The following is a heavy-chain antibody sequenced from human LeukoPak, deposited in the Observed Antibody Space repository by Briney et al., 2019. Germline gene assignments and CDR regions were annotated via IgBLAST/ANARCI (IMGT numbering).Heavy chain of an antibody. CDR2: IIPILDIA. V-gene: IGHV1-69*02. D-gene: IGHD2-8*01. CDR1: GGTFSSYT. J-gene: IGHJ4*02. CDR3: ARGVKNGLKVAYYFDY. Sequence: SVKVSCKASGGTFSSYTISWVRQAPGQGLEWMGRIIPILDIANYAQKFQGRVTITADKSTSTAYMELSSLRSEDTAVYYCARGVKNGLKVAYYFDYWGQGTLVTVSS.